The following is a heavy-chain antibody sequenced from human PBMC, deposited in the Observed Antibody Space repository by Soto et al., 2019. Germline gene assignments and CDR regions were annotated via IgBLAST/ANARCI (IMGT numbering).Heavy chain of an antibody. CDR1: GGTFSSYT. CDR2: IIPILGIA. CDR3: ARDGGSYPSYYGMDV. D-gene: IGHD1-26*01. J-gene: IGHJ6*02. Sequence: QVQLVQSGAEVKKPGSSVKVSCKASGGTFSSYTISWVRQAPGQGLEWMGRIIPILGIANYAQKFQGRVTITADKSTSTAYMELSSLRSEDTAVYYCARDGGSYPSYYGMDVWGHGTTVTVSS. V-gene: IGHV1-69*08.